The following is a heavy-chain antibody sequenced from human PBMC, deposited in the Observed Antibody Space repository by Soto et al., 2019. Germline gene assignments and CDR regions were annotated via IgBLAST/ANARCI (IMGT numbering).Heavy chain of an antibody. J-gene: IGHJ6*02. Sequence: GGSLRLSCAASGFTFSSYGMHWVRQAPGKGLEWVAVISYDGSNKYYADSVKGRFTISRDNSKNTLYLQMNSLRAEDTAVYYCAKEQGPIAARPNYYYYGMDVWGQGTTVTVSS. D-gene: IGHD6-6*01. CDR3: AKEQGPIAARPNYYYYGMDV. V-gene: IGHV3-30*18. CDR1: GFTFSSYG. CDR2: ISYDGSNK.